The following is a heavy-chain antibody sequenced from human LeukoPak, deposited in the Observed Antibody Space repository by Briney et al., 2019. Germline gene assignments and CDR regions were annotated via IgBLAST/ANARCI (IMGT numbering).Heavy chain of an antibody. CDR3: AKERNLEIAVAGTIFDY. J-gene: IGHJ4*02. V-gene: IGHV3-33*06. CDR1: GFTFSSYG. CDR2: IWYDGSNK. D-gene: IGHD6-19*01. Sequence: GGSLRLSCAASGFTFSSYGMHWVRQAPDKGLEWVAVIWYDGSNKYYADSVKGRLTISRDNSKNMIYLEMSSLKAEDTAVYYCAKERNLEIAVAGTIFDYWGQGTLVTVSS.